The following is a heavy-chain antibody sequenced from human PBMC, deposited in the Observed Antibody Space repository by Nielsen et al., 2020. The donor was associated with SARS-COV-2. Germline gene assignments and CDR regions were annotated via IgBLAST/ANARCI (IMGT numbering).Heavy chain of an antibody. CDR1: GFTFGDAI. V-gene: IGHV3-73*01. J-gene: IGHJ6*02. Sequence: GGSLRLSCAASGFTFGDAIIHWVRHASGKGLEWVGRIRSKTNNYETSYAASVKGRFIISRDESKNMAYLQMNSLKTDDTAVYYCKHYYDMDVWGQGTTVTVSS. CDR3: KHYYDMDV. CDR2: IRSKTNNYET.